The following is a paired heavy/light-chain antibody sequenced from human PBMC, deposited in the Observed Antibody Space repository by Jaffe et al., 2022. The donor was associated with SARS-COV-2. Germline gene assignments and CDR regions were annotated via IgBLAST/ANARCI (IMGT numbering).Heavy chain of an antibody. CDR2: ISGSGGGT. CDR1: GFTFSSYA. V-gene: IGHV3-23*01. Sequence: EVQLLESGGGLVQPGGSLRLSCAASGFTFSSYAMSWVRQAPGKGLEWVSTISGSGGGTYYADSVKGRFTISRDNSKNTLYLQMNSLRAEDTAVYYCANMFGIAVAGRYFQHWGQGTLVTVSS. CDR3: ANMFGIAVAGRYFQH. D-gene: IGHD6-19*01. J-gene: IGHJ1*01.
Light chain of an antibody. Sequence: DIQMTQSPSSLSASVGDRVTITCRASQGISNYLAWFQQKPGKAPKSLIYAASSLQSGVPSKFSGSGSGTDFTLTISNLQPEDFATYYCQQYNSYPFTFGPGTKVDIK. CDR3: QQYNSYPFT. J-gene: IGKJ3*01. CDR2: AAS. CDR1: QGISNY. V-gene: IGKV1-16*02.